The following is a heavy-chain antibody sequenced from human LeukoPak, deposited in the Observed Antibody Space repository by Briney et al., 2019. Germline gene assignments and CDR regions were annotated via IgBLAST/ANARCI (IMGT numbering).Heavy chain of an antibody. CDR3: ARGYSSSSGSPNVDY. V-gene: IGHV4-30-2*01. CDR2: IYHSGST. D-gene: IGHD6-13*01. J-gene: IGHJ4*02. CDR1: GGSISSGDYY. Sequence: PSETLSLTCTVSGGSISSGDYYWSWIRQPPGKGLEWIGYIYHSGSTYYNPSLKSRVTISVDRSKNQFSLKLSSVTAADTAVYYCARGYSSSSGSPNVDYWGQGTLVTVSS.